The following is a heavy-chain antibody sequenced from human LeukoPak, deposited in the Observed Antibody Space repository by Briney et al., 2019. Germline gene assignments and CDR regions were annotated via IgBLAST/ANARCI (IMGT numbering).Heavy chain of an antibody. D-gene: IGHD5-18*01. CDR2: ISSSGSTI. CDR1: GFTFSDYY. V-gene: IGHV3-11*01. Sequence: GGSLRLSCAASGFTFSDYYMSWLRQATGKGLEWVSYISSSGSTIYYADSVKGRFTISRDNAKNSLYLQMNSLRAEDTAVYYCARDAGYSYGYFDYWGQGTLVTVSS. J-gene: IGHJ4*02. CDR3: ARDAGYSYGYFDY.